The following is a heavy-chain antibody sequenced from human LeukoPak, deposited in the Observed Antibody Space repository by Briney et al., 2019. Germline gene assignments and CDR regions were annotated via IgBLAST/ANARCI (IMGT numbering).Heavy chain of an antibody. Sequence: SQTLSLTLAISGDSVSCNSVSWNWVRQSPSRGLEWLGRTQYRSKWNSDYAVSVKGRITINVDTSKNQFSLQLDSVTPEDTAVYYCARDANWRLDLWGQGTLVTVSS. J-gene: IGHJ5*02. CDR3: ARDANWRLDL. D-gene: IGHD1-1*01. CDR2: TQYRSKWNS. CDR1: GDSVSCNSVS. V-gene: IGHV6-1*01.